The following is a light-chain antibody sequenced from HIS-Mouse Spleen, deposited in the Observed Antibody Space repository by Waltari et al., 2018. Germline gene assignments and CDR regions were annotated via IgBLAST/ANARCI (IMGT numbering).Light chain of an antibody. V-gene: IGLV2-23*01. CDR3: CSYAGSSTVV. J-gene: IGLJ2*01. CDR1: SSDVGSYNL. CDR2: EGS. Sequence: QSALTQPASVSGSPGQSITIPCTGTSSDVGSYNLVSWYQQNPGKAPKLMIYEGSTRPSGVSTRFSGSKSGNTASLTISGLQAEDEADYYCCSYAGSSTVVFGGGTKLTVL.